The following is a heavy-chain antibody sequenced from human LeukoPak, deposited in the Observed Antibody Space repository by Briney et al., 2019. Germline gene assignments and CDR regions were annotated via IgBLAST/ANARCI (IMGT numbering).Heavy chain of an antibody. Sequence: ASVKVSCKASGGTFSSYAISWVRQAPGQGLEWMGGIIPIFGTANYAQKFQGRVTMTRDTSTSTVYMELSSLRSEDTAVYFCARSSGSHYFDYWGQGTLVTVSS. CDR2: IIPIFGTA. CDR1: GGTFSSYA. CDR3: ARSSGSHYFDY. V-gene: IGHV1-69*05. J-gene: IGHJ4*02. D-gene: IGHD1-26*01.